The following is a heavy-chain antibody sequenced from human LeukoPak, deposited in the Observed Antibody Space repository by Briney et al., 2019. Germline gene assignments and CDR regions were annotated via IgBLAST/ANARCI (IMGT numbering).Heavy chain of an antibody. Sequence: GGSLRLSCAASGFNFIDYSMNWVRQAPGKGLEWISYIGISSGNTKYADSVKGRFTISRDKARNSLYLQMNSLRVEDTAIYYCARDHRYAFDNWGHGTLVTVSS. D-gene: IGHD5-12*01. CDR2: IGISSGNT. CDR1: GFNFIDYS. J-gene: IGHJ4*01. CDR3: ARDHRYAFDN. V-gene: IGHV3-48*01.